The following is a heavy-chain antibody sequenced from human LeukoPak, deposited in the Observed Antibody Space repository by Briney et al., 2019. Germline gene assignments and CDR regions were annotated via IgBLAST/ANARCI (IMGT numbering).Heavy chain of an antibody. CDR2: MNAGKGNT. Sequence: ASVKVSCKASGYTFTSYAMYWVRQAPGQRLEWMGWMNAGKGNTKYSQKFQGRVTITRDTSASTAYMELSSLRSEDTAVYYCARGTMIVVVYDYWGQGTLVTVSS. CDR1: GYTFTSYA. D-gene: IGHD3-22*01. V-gene: IGHV1-3*01. J-gene: IGHJ4*02. CDR3: ARGTMIVVVYDY.